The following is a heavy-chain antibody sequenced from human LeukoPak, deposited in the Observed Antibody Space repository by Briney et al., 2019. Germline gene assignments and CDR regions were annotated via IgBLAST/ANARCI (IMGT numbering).Heavy chain of an antibody. CDR3: ARDPSGGYRY. Sequence: PGGSLRLSCATSGFTFSNYGMHWVRQAPGKGLEGVAFIRFDGSTKYYADSVKGRFTISRDNSKNTFYLQMNSLRGGDTAVYYCARDPSGGYRYWGQGTLVTLSS. D-gene: IGHD5-18*01. J-gene: IGHJ4*02. V-gene: IGHV3-30*02. CDR2: IRFDGSTK. CDR1: GFTFSNYG.